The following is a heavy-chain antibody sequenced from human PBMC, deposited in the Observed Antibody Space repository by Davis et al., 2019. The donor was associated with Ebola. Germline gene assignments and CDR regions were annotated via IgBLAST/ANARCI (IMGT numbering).Heavy chain of an antibody. J-gene: IGHJ4*02. CDR3: ARDLFGGAGDY. D-gene: IGHD3-16*01. CDR2: ISGSGGST. CDR1: GFTFSSYA. V-gene: IGHV3-23*01. Sequence: GGSLRLSCAASGFTFSSYAMSWVRQAPGKGLEWVSAISGSGGSTYYADSVKGRFTISRDNAKNSLYLQMNSLRAEDTAVYYCARDLFGGAGDYWGQGTLVTVSS.